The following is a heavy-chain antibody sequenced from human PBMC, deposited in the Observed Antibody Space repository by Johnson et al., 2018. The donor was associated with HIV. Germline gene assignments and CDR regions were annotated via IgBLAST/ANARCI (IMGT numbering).Heavy chain of an antibody. J-gene: IGHJ3*01. CDR3: ARDGESQQLPLGDAFDV. CDR1: GFSVSNNY. V-gene: IGHV3-66*01. Sequence: VQSVESGGGLVQPGGSLRLSCGASGFSVSNNYMNWVRQAPGQGLEWVSVIYSGGSTYYADSVRGRFTISRDNSRNTLYLQMSSLRAEDTAMYYCARDGESQQLPLGDAFDVWGQGTMVTVSS. D-gene: IGHD6-13*01. CDR2: IYSGGST.